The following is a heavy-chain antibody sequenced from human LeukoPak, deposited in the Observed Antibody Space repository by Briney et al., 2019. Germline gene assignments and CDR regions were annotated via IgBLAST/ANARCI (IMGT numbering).Heavy chain of an antibody. Sequence: ASVKVSCKVSGYTLTELSMHWVRQAPGKGLEWMGGFDPEDGETIYAQKFQGRVTMTEDTSTDTAYTELSSLRSEDTAVYYCATERGSSGYPDYWGQGTLVTVSS. CDR2: FDPEDGET. V-gene: IGHV1-24*01. CDR3: ATERGSSGYPDY. CDR1: GYTLTELS. D-gene: IGHD3-22*01. J-gene: IGHJ4*02.